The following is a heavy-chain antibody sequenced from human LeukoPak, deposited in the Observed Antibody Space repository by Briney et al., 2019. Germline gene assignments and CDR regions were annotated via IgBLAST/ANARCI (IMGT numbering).Heavy chain of an antibody. CDR2: IYYSGST. CDR1: GGSISSSSYY. Sequence: PSETLSLTCTVSGGSISSSSYYWGWIRQPPGKGLEWIGSIYYSGSTYYNPSLKSRVTISVDTSKNQFSLKLSSVTAADTAVYYCATKAEWLVRGGIDGAFDIWGQGTMATVSS. V-gene: IGHV4-39*01. D-gene: IGHD6-19*01. CDR3: ATKAEWLVRGGIDGAFDI. J-gene: IGHJ3*02.